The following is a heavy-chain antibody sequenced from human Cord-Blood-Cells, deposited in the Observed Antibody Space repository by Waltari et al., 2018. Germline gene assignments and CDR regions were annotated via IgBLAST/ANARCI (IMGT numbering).Heavy chain of an antibody. D-gene: IGHD6-19*01. CDR1: GGSISSSSYY. V-gene: IGHV4-39*01. CDR3: ARTVSGWYGY. J-gene: IGHJ4*02. Sequence: QLQLQESGPGLVKPSETLSLTCTVSGGSISSSSYYWGWIRQPPGKGLEWIGSIYYRGSTYYNPSLKSRVTISVDTSKNQFSLKLSSVTAADTAVYYCARTVSGWYGYWGQGTLVTVSS. CDR2: IYYRGST.